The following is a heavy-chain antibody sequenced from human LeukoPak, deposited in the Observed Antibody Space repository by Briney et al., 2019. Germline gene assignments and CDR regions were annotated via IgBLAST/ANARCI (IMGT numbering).Heavy chain of an antibody. CDR1: GGSFSGYY. CDR2: INHSGST. Sequence: PSETLSLTCAVYGGSFSGYYWSWIRQPPGKGLEWIGEINHSGSTNYNPSLKSRVTISVDTSKNQFSLKLSSVTAADTAVYYCARGPQRRWFDPWGQGTLVTVSS. V-gene: IGHV4-34*01. J-gene: IGHJ5*02. D-gene: IGHD1-1*01. CDR3: ARGPQRRWFDP.